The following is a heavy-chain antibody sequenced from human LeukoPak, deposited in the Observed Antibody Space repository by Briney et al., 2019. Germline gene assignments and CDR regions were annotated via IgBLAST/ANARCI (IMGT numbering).Heavy chain of an antibody. D-gene: IGHD3-10*01. V-gene: IGHV3-30*02. CDR3: AGVHVTVGSFY. CDR1: GFTFSGYG. J-gene: IGHJ4*02. Sequence: RAGGSLRLSCAASGFTFSGYGMHWVRQAPGKGLEWVTYIRYDGSNKYYADSVKGRFTISRDNSKNTLYLQMDSLTTEDTAVYYCAGVHVTVGSFYWGQGTLVTVSS. CDR2: IRYDGSNK.